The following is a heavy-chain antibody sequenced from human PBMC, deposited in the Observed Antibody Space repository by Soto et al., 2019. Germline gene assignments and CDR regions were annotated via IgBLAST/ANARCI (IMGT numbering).Heavy chain of an antibody. D-gene: IGHD3-10*02. J-gene: IGHJ4*02. CDR3: AKFLFAGPSPLFDY. CDR2: ISYDGSNK. V-gene: IGHV3-30*18. CDR1: GFTFSSYG. Sequence: GGSLRLSCAASGFTFSSYGMHWVRQAPGKGLEWVAVISYDGSNKYYADSVKGRFTISRDNSKNTLYLQMNSLRAEDTAVYYCAKFLFAGPSPLFDYWGQGTLVTVSS.